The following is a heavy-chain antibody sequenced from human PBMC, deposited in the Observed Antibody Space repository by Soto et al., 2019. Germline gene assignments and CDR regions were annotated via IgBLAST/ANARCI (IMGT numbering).Heavy chain of an antibody. J-gene: IGHJ3*02. CDR2: IIPIFGTA. CDR3: ARARDYYDSSGYCYVPYAFDI. D-gene: IGHD3-22*01. CDR1: GGTFSSYA. V-gene: IGHV1-69*13. Sequence: SVKVSCKASGGTFSSYAISWVRQAPGQGLEWMGGIIPIFGTANYAQKFQGRVTITADESTSTAYMELSSMRSEDTAVYYCARARDYYDSSGYCYVPYAFDIWGQGTMVTVSS.